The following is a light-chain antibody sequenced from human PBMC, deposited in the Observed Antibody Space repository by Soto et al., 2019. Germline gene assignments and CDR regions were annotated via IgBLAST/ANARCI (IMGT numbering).Light chain of an antibody. J-gene: IGKJ5*01. V-gene: IGKV3-20*01. CDR3: QQYGSSPPIT. Sequence: EIVLTQSPGTLSLSPGERATLSCRASQSVSSDLAWYQQKPGQAPRLLIYDASNRATGIPDRFSGSGSGTDFTLTITRLEPEDFAVYYCQQYGSSPPITFGQGTRLEI. CDR2: DAS. CDR1: QSVSSD.